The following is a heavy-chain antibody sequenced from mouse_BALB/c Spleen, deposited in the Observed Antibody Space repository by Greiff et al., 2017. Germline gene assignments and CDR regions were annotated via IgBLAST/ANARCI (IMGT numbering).Heavy chain of an antibody. CDR3: ARNGNYPDWYFDV. CDR1: GYTFTSYW. D-gene: IGHD2-1*01. V-gene: IGHV1-7*01. CDR2: INPSTGYT. J-gene: IGHJ1*01. Sequence: VQLQESGAELAKPGASVKMSCKASGYTFTSYWMHWVKQRPGQGLEWIGYINPSTGYTEYNQKFKDKATLTADKSSSTAYMQLSSLTSEDSAVYYCARNGNYPDWYFDVWGAGTTVTVSS.